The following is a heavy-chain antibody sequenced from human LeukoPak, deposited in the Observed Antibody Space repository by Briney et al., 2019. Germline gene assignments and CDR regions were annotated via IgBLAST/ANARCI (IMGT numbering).Heavy chain of an antibody. D-gene: IGHD2-15*01. V-gene: IGHV3-21*01. J-gene: IGHJ3*02. CDR3: ARDAPTALSEDIVVVVAARFDAFDI. CDR2: ISSSSSYI. CDR1: GFTFSSYS. Sequence: PGGSLRLSCAASGFTFSSYSLNWVRQAPGKGLEWVSSISSSSSYIYYADSVKGRFTISRDNAKNSLYLQMNSLRAEDTAVYYCARDAPTALSEDIVVVVAARFDAFDIWGQGTMVTVSS.